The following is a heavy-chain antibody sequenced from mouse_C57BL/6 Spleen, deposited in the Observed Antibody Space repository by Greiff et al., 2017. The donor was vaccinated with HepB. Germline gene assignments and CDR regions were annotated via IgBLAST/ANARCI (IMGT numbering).Heavy chain of an antibody. V-gene: IGHV1-81*01. CDR2: IYPRSGNT. D-gene: IGHD1-3*01. Sequence: QVQLQQSGAELARPGASVKLSCKASGYTFTSYGISWVKQRTGQGLEWIGEIYPRSGNTYYNEKFKGKATLTADKSSSTAYMELRSPTSEDSAVYFCAREWGRGVFDYWGQGTTLTVSS. CDR1: GYTFTSYG. CDR3: AREWGRGVFDY. J-gene: IGHJ2*01.